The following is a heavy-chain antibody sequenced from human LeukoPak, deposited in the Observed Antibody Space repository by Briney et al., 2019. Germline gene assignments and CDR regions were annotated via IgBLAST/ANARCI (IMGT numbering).Heavy chain of an antibody. CDR2: IGNTET. V-gene: IGHV3-23*01. Sequence: GGSLRLSCATSGFPFETNAMSWVRQAPGKGLEWVTTIGNTETFYADSVTGRFTISRDNSKNTVNLQMNRLRVEDTAIYYCAKDWIQFNRVFDCFDSWGQGTLVTVSS. CDR1: GFPFETNA. D-gene: IGHD5-18*01. J-gene: IGHJ4*02. CDR3: AKDWIQFNRVFDCFDS.